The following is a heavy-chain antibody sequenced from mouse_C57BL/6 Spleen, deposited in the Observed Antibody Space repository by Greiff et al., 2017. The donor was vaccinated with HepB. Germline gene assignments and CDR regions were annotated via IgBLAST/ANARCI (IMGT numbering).Heavy chain of an antibody. CDR3: ARNWDDYAMDY. Sequence: EVHLVESGPGLVKPSQSLSLTCSVTGYSITSGYYWNWIRQFPGNKLEWMGYISYDGSNNYNPSLKNRISITRDTSKNQFFLKLNSVTTEDTATYYCARNWDDYAMDYWGQGTSVTVSS. D-gene: IGHD4-1*01. J-gene: IGHJ4*01. CDR1: GYSITSGYY. CDR2: ISYDGSN. V-gene: IGHV3-6*01.